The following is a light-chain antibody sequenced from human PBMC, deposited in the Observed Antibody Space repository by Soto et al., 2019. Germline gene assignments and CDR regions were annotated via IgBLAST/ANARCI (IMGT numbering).Light chain of an antibody. CDR1: SGHSNND. CDR2: VNSDGSH. V-gene: IGLV4-69*01. J-gene: IGLJ3*02. Sequence: QSVLTQSPSASASLGASVKLTCTLSSGHSNNDIAWHQQQPEKGPRYLMKVNSDGSHTKGDGIPDRFTGSSSGAERFLTISSLQSEGEADYYCQTWGTGSGVFGGGTKLTVL. CDR3: QTWGTGSGV.